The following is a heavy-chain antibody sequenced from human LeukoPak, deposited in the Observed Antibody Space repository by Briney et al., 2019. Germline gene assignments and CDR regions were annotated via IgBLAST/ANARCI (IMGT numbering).Heavy chain of an antibody. CDR3: ARAPDTMIVVVTPRAFDI. V-gene: IGHV3-48*01. J-gene: IGHJ3*02. CDR1: GFTFSSYS. CDR2: ISSSSSTI. D-gene: IGHD3-22*01. Sequence: GGSLRLSCAASGFTFSSYSMNWVRQAPGKGLEWVSYISSSSSTISYSDSVKGRFTISRDNSKNTLYLQMNSLRAEDTAVYYCARAPDTMIVVVTPRAFDIWGQGTMVTVSS.